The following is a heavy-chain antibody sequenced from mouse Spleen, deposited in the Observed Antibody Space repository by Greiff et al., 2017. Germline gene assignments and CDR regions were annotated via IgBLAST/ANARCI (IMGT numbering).Heavy chain of an antibody. V-gene: IGHV1-82*01. CDR1: GYAFSSSW. J-gene: IGHJ2*01. CDR3: AREGFDY. CDR2: IYPGDGDT. Sequence: QVQLQQSGPELVKPGASVKISCKASGYAFSSSWMNWVKQRPGKGLEWIGRIYPGDGDTNYNGKFKGKATLTADESSSTAYMQLSSLTSEDSAVYFCAREGFDYWGQGTTLTVSS.